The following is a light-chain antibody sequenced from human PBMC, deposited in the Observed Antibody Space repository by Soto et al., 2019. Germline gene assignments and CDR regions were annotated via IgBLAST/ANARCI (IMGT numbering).Light chain of an antibody. CDR3: QRYNTYLT. CDR1: QSISKW. J-gene: IGKJ3*01. V-gene: IGKV1-5*03. CDR2: EAS. Sequence: DIQMTQSPSTLSASVGDRVTITCRASQSISKWLAWYQLKPGKAPKLLIYEASTLESVVPSRFRRSVSETEFTLTSSSLQPDHFATYYCQRYNTYLTFGPGNKVDI.